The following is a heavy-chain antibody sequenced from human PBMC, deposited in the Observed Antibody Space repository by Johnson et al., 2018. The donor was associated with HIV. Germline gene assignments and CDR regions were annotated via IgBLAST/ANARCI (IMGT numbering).Heavy chain of an antibody. CDR1: GFTFSDYY. Sequence: QVQLVESGGGVVQPGRSLRLSCAASGFTFSDYYMSWIRQAPGKGLEWVSYISSSGSTIYYADSVKGRFTISRDNAKNSLYLQMNSLRAEDTAVYYCATRDPTHRPGVFDIWGQGTMVTVSS. V-gene: IGHV3-11*04. CDR2: ISSSGSTI. CDR3: ATRDPTHRPGVFDI. D-gene: IGHD2-8*01. J-gene: IGHJ3*02.